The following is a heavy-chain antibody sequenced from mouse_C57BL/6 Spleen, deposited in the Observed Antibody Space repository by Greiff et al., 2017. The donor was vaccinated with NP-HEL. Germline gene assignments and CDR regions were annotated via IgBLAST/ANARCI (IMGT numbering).Heavy chain of an antibody. CDR3: ARTYYGSSLYYAMDY. CDR1: GYAFSSYW. V-gene: IGHV1-80*01. J-gene: IGHJ4*01. D-gene: IGHD1-1*01. Sequence: VQLQQSGAELVKPGASVKISCKASGYAFSSYWMNWVKQRPGKGLEWIGQIYPGDGDTNYNGKFKGKATLTADKSSSTAYMQLSSLTSEDSAVYCCARTYYGSSLYYAMDYWGQGTSVTVSS. CDR2: IYPGDGDT.